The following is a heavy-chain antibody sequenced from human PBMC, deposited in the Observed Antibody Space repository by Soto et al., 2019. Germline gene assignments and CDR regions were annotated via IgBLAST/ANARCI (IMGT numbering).Heavy chain of an antibody. CDR3: ARESEDLTSNFDY. Sequence: RLSCSYSGFTFTRYSMNWVRQAPWKGLEWVSSISSTTNYIYYGDSMKGRFTISRDNAKNSLYLEMNSLRAEDTAVYYCARESEDLTSNFDYWGQGTLVTVS. J-gene: IGHJ4*02. V-gene: IGHV3-21*06. CDR2: ISSTTNYI. CDR1: GFTFTRYS.